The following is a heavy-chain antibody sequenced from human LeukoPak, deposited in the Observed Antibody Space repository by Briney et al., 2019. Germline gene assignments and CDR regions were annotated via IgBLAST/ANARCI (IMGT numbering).Heavy chain of an antibody. J-gene: IGHJ4*02. CDR2: IIPIFGTA. Sequence: GASVKVSCKASGGTFSSYAISWVRQAPGQGLEWMGGIIPIFGTAHYAQKFQRRVTITTDESTSTAYMELSSLRSEDTAVYYCARWGGSWPYLGYFDYWGQGTLVTVSS. CDR3: ARWGGSWPYLGYFDY. CDR1: GGTFSSYA. V-gene: IGHV1-69*05. D-gene: IGHD6-13*01.